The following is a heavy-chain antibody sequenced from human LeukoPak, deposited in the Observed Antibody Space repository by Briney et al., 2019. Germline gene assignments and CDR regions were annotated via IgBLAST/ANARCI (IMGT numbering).Heavy chain of an antibody. D-gene: IGHD3-9*01. Sequence: PGGSLRLSCAASGFSFKDYNIHWVRQAPGKGLEWVAVITYDGNNTDSVKGRFTISRDNSKNTLYLQMNSLRAEDTAVYYCAKKGSSTQYYDILTGYYFFDYWGQGTLVTVSS. CDR1: GFSFKDYN. CDR2: ITYDGNNT. CDR3: AKKGSSTQYYDILTGYYFFDY. V-gene: IGHV3-30*18. J-gene: IGHJ4*02.